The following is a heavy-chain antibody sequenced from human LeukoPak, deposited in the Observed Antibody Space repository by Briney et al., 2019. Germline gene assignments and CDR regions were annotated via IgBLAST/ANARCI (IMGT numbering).Heavy chain of an antibody. CDR1: GYSINSGYY. CDR3: ARDLAVAGTGTSFDY. CDR2: IYHSGST. V-gene: IGHV4-38-2*02. J-gene: IGHJ4*02. D-gene: IGHD6-19*01. Sequence: SETLSLTCTVSGYSINSGYYWGWIRQPPGKGLEWIGSIYHSGSTYYNPSLKSRVTISVDTSKNQFSLKLSSVTAADTAVYYCARDLAVAGTGTSFDYWGQGTLVTVSS.